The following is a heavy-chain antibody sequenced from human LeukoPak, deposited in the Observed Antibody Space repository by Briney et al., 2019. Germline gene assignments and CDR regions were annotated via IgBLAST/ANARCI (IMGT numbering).Heavy chain of an antibody. J-gene: IGHJ4*02. CDR3: ARATRGYSGYDLRGGFGY. V-gene: IGHV1-69*05. D-gene: IGHD5-12*01. CDR1: GGTFSSYA. CDR2: IIPIFGTA. Sequence: SVKVSCKASGGTFSSYAISWVRQAPGQGLEWMGGIIPIFGTANYAQKFQGRVTITTDESTSTAYMELSSLRSEDTAVYYCARATRGYSGYDLRGGFGYWGQGTLVTVSS.